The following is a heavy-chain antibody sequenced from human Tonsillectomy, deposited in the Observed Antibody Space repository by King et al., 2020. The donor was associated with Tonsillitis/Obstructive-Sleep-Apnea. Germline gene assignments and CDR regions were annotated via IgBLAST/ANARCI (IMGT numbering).Heavy chain of an antibody. CDR2: IYLDDDK. D-gene: IGHD3-22*01. V-gene: IGHV2-5*02. J-gene: IGHJ3*02. Sequence: TLKESGPTLVKPTQTLTLTCTFSGFSLSTSGVGVGWIRQPPGKALEWLALIYLDDDKRYSPSLKSRLTITKDTSKNQVVLTMTNMDPVDTATSYCAHADENYYDSSGYPTRAFDIWGQGTMVTVSS. CDR1: GFSLSTSGVG. CDR3: AHADENYYDSSGYPTRAFDI.